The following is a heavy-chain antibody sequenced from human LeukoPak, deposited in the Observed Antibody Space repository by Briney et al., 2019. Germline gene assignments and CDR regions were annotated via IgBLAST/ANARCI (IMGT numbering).Heavy chain of an antibody. CDR1: GFIFQNFG. Sequence: GGSLRLSCVASGFIFQNFGMSWVRQAPGKGLEWVSGINWNGVTIGYADSVKGRFTISRDNAKNSLYLQMNSLRAEDTAFYYCARTGLGHCSTTSCYAGYYYYYTDVWGKGTTVTVS. J-gene: IGHJ6*03. CDR3: ARTGLGHCSTTSCYAGYYYYYTDV. D-gene: IGHD2-2*01. V-gene: IGHV3-20*04. CDR2: INWNGVTI.